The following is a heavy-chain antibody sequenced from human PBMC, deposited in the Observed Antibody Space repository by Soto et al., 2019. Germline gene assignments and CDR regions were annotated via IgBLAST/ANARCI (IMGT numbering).Heavy chain of an antibody. CDR3: ARHTDPLIAY. Sequence: SETLSLTCTVSGGSISSSSYYWGWIRQPPGKGLEWIGSIYYSGSTYYNPSLKSRVTISVDTSKNQFSLKLSSVTAADTAVYYCARHTDPLIAYWGQGTLVTVSS. J-gene: IGHJ4*02. V-gene: IGHV4-39*01. CDR1: GGSISSSSYY. CDR2: IYYSGST.